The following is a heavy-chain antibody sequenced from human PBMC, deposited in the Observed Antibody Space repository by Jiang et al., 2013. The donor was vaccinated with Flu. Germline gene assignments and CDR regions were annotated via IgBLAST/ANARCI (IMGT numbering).Heavy chain of an antibody. J-gene: IGHJ3*02. D-gene: IGHD5-24*01. CDR2: IDDSGST. Sequence: LLKPSETLSLTCNVSGGSISGTIYYWSWIRQPPGKGLEWIGSIDDSGSTYYNPSLNSRVTISVDASKNQFSLKLRYVTATDTAMYYCARPIGALDVYDIWGQGTMVTVSS. CDR1: GGSISGTIYY. V-gene: IGHV4-39*01. CDR3: ARPIGALDVYDI.